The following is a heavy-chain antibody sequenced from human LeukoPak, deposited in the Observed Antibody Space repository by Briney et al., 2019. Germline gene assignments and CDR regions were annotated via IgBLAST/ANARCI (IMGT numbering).Heavy chain of an antibody. CDR3: ARVGSIAAAGTLVLEYYFDY. J-gene: IGHJ4*02. D-gene: IGHD6-13*01. V-gene: IGHV4-4*07. CDR2: IYTSGST. CDR1: GGSIGSYY. Sequence: SETLSLTCTVSGGSIGSYYWSWIRQPAGKGLEWIGRIYTSGSTNYNPSLKSRVTMSVDTSKNQFSLKLSSVTAADTAVYYCARVGSIAAAGTLVLEYYFDYWGQGTLVTVSS.